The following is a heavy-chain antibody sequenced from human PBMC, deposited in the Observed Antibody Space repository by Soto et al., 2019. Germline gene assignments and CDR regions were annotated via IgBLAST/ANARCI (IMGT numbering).Heavy chain of an antibody. D-gene: IGHD2-8*01. CDR2: INPNSGGT. J-gene: IGHJ6*02. Sequence: GASVKVSCKASGYTFTGYYMHWVRQAPGQGLEWMGWINPNSGGTNYAQKFRGWVTMTRDTSISTAYMELSRLRSDDTAVYYCAREGYCTNGVCFNYHYYGMDVWGQGTTVTVSS. CDR3: AREGYCTNGVCFNYHYYGMDV. CDR1: GYTFTGYY. V-gene: IGHV1-2*04.